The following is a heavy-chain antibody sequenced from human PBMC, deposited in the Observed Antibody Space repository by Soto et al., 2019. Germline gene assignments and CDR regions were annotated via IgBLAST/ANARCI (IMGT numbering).Heavy chain of an antibody. Sequence: QVPLVQSGAEVKKPGSSVTVSCKASGGTFSSYAIHWVRQAPGQGLEWMGGIIPVYGPAKYAQRFQGRVTITADESTTNVYMELTSLTSQDTAVYYCARVTTMVRGVIDSWFDPWGDGTLVTVAS. CDR2: IIPVYGPA. V-gene: IGHV1-69*01. J-gene: IGHJ5*02. D-gene: IGHD3-10*01. CDR3: ARVTTMVRGVIDSWFDP. CDR1: GGTFSSYA.